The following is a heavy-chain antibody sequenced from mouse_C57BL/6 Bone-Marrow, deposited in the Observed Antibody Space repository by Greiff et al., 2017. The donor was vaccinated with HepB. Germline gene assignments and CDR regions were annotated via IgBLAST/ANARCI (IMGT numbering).Heavy chain of an antibody. V-gene: IGHV5-16*01. J-gene: IGHJ4*01. Sequence: EVKLVESEGGLVQPGSSMKLSCTASGFTFSDYYMAWVRQVPEKGLEWVANINYDGSSTYYLDSLKSRFIISRDNAKNILYLQMSSLKSEATATYYCARDAHRYYYGSSYHYAMDYWGQGTSVTVSS. CDR2: INYDGSST. CDR3: ARDAHRYYYGSSYHYAMDY. CDR1: GFTFSDYY. D-gene: IGHD1-1*01.